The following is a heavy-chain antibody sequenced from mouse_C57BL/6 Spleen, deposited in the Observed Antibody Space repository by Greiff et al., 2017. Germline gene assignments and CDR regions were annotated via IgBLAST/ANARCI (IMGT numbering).Heavy chain of an antibody. CDR1: GYAFTNYL. Sequence: QVQLQQSGAELVRPGTSVKVSCKASGYAFTNYLIEWVKQRPGQGLEWIGVINPGSGGTNYNEKFKGKATLTADKSSSTAYMQLSSLTSEDSAVYFCARAFYYYGSSYDWYFEVWGTGTTVTVSS. CDR2: INPGSGGT. CDR3: ARAFYYYGSSYDWYFEV. D-gene: IGHD1-1*01. J-gene: IGHJ1*03. V-gene: IGHV1-54*01.